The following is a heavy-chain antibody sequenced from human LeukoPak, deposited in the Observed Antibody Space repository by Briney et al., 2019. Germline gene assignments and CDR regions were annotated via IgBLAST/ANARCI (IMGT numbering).Heavy chain of an antibody. V-gene: IGHV3-21*01. CDR3: ARDRLNHDFWSGYSGGDAFDI. J-gene: IGHJ3*02. D-gene: IGHD3-3*01. CDR1: GFTFSSYS. CDR2: ISSSSSYI. Sequence: PGGSLRLSCAASGFTFSSYSMNWVRQAPGKGLEWVSSISSSSSYIYYADSVKGRFTISRDNAKNSLYLQMKSLRAEDTAVYYCARDRLNHDFWSGYSGGDAFDIWGQGTMVTVSS.